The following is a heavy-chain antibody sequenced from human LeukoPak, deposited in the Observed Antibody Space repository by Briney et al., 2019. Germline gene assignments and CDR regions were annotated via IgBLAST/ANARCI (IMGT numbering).Heavy chain of an antibody. V-gene: IGHV3-7*01. Sequence: GGSLRLSCAASGFTFSSYWMSWVRQAPGKGLEWVANIKQDGSEKYYVDSVKGRFTISRDNAKNSLYLQMSSLRAEDTAVYYCARDLYSSARLFDYWVQGTLDTVSS. CDR3: ARDLYSSARLFDY. J-gene: IGHJ4*02. CDR1: GFTFSSYW. D-gene: IGHD6-25*01. CDR2: IKQDGSEK.